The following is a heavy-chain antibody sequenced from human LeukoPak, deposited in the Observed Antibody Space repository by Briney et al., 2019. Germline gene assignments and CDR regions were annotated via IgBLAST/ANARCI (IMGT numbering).Heavy chain of an antibody. CDR1: GFTFSSYS. D-gene: IGHD3-9*01. CDR3: ARSYYDILTGIPLAFDY. CDR2: ISGSSSYI. J-gene: IGHJ4*02. Sequence: GGPLRLSCAASGFTFSSYSMNWVRQAPGKGLEWVSSISGSSSYIYYADSVKGRFTISRDNAKNSLYLQMNSLRAEDTAVYYCARSYYDILTGIPLAFDYWGQGTLVTVSS. V-gene: IGHV3-21*01.